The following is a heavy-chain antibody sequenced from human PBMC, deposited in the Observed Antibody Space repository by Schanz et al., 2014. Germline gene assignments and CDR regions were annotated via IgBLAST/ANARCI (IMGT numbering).Heavy chain of an antibody. CDR3: ARHSGTAGPFDY. D-gene: IGHD3-10*01. CDR2: IHQSGGT. V-gene: IGHV4-4*02. Sequence: QVQLQESGPGLVKPSGTLSLTCVVSGGSISSGVWWTWARQSPGKGLEWIGYIHQSGGTNYTPSHKARLTISVDTPKTLFSLKLRSVPAADTAVYYCARHSGTAGPFDYWGQGTLVTVSS. J-gene: IGHJ4*02. CDR1: GGSISSGVW.